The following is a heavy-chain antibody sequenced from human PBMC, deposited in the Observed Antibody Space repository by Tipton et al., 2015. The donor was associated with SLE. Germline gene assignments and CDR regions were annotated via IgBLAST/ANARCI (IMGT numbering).Heavy chain of an antibody. D-gene: IGHD3-3*01. CDR3: ARHYNLFSAFDS. CDR1: GGSVSSPIDY. CDR2: IYDRGST. J-gene: IGHJ4*02. Sequence: LGLSCTVSGGSVSSPIDYWSWIRQSPGKGLEWIGSIYDRGSTNYNPSLKSRVTISVDTSKNQVSLRLTSVTAADTAVYTCARHYNLFSAFDSWGQGTLVTVSS. V-gene: IGHV4-61*01.